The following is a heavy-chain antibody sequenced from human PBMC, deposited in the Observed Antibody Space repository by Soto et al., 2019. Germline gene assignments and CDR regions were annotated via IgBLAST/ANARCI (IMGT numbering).Heavy chain of an antibody. Sequence: GSLRLSCAASGFTFSSYAMSWVRQAPGKGLEWVSAISGSGGSTYYADSVKGRFTISRDNSKNTLYLQMNSLRAEDTAVYYCAKGGRIFGVVIYWGQGTLVTVSS. J-gene: IGHJ4*02. V-gene: IGHV3-23*01. D-gene: IGHD3-3*02. CDR1: GFTFSSYA. CDR3: AKGGRIFGVVIY. CDR2: ISGSGGST.